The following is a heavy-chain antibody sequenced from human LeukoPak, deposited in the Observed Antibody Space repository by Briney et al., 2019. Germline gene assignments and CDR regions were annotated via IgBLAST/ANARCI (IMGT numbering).Heavy chain of an antibody. Sequence: GASVKVSCKASGYTFTSYGISWVRQAPGQGLEWMGWISAYNGNTNYAQKLQGRVTMTTDTSTSTAYMELRSLRSDDTAVYYCARPKNRENYWRAFDIWGQGTMVTVSS. V-gene: IGHV1-18*01. CDR1: GYTFTSYG. J-gene: IGHJ3*02. D-gene: IGHD1-7*01. CDR2: ISAYNGNT. CDR3: ARPKNRENYWRAFDI.